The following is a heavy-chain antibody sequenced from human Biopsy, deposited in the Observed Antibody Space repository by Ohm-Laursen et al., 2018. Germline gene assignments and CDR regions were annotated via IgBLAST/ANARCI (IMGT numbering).Heavy chain of an antibody. CDR2: ISPYFGNT. J-gene: IGHJ4*03. CDR1: GYSFTSYG. V-gene: IGHV1-18*01. CDR3: VREGLDCAGGTCYSGPLDL. Sequence: ASVKVSCKASGYSFTSYGMNWVRQAPGQGLEWVGWISPYFGNTNSTQKLQARVTLSTETSTDTACMELRSLRYDDTAIYYCVREGLDCAGGTCYSGPLDLWGQGTLITVSS. D-gene: IGHD2-15*01.